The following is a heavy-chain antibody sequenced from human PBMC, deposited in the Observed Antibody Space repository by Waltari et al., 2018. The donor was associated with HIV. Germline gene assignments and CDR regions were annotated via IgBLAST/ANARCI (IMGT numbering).Heavy chain of an antibody. CDR2: MAVEQRQ. CDR1: GFSINNWS. CDR3: ARGQFAGWLTPPQSL. J-gene: IGHJ4*02. D-gene: IGHD3-16*01. Sequence: QEQLVESGGGVVQPGESVKLSCAVVGFSINNWSFHWFRQAPGRWLVCVAEMAVEQRQFYADSVKGRFTVSRDLATNTVSLHLSSLRPDDTAVYYCARGQFAGWLTPPQSLWGQGTLITVSS. V-gene: IGHV3-30*04.